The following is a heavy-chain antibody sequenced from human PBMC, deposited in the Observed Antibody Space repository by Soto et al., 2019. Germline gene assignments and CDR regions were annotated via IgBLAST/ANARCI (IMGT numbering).Heavy chain of an antibody. CDR1: GGSISSYF. CDR3: ARVGSDWPIDY. CDR2: IYYNGNT. Sequence: SETLSLTCTVSGGSISSYFWSWIRQPPGKGLEWIGYIYYNGNTNYNPSLKSRVTISVETSKNQFSLKLSSATAADTAVYYCARVGSDWPIDYWGQEPWSPSPQ. D-gene: IGHD6-19*01. V-gene: IGHV4-59*01. J-gene: IGHJ4*01.